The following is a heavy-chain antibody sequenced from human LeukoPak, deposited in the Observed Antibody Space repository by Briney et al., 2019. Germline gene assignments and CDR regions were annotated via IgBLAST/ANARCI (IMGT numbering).Heavy chain of an antibody. Sequence: SETLSLTRTVSGGSISRYYWSWIRQPPGKGLEWIGYIYYSGSTNYNPSLKSRVTISVDTSKNQFSLKLSSVTAADTAVYYCARAGAGYCSGGSCDDAFDIWGQGTMVTVSS. J-gene: IGHJ3*02. V-gene: IGHV4-59*01. D-gene: IGHD2-15*01. CDR1: GGSISRYY. CDR3: ARAGAGYCSGGSCDDAFDI. CDR2: IYYSGST.